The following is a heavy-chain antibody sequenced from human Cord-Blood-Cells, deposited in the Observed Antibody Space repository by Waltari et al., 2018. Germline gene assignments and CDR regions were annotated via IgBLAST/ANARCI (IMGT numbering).Heavy chain of an antibody. V-gene: IGHV1-2*04. D-gene: IGHD3-10*01. CDR1: GYTFTGYY. Sequence: QVQLVQSGAEVKKPGASVKVSCKASGYTFTGYYMHWVRQAPGQGLEWMGWINPNRGGTNYAQKFQGWVTMTRDTSISTAYMELSRLRSDDTAVYYCASGGSGSYYNAFDIWGQGTMVTVSS. CDR3: ASGGSGSYYNAFDI. J-gene: IGHJ3*02. CDR2: INPNRGGT.